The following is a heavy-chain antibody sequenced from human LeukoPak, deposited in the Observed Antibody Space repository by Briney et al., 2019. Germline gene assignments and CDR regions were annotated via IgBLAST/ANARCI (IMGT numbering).Heavy chain of an antibody. CDR3: ARAGRVAAWEDYFDY. CDR1: GGTFSSYA. Sequence: ASVKVSCKASGGTFSSYAISWVRQAPGRGLEWMGGIIPIFGTANYAQKFQGRVTITTDESTSTAYMELSSLRSEDTAVYYCARAGRVAAWEDYFDYWGQGTLVTVSS. CDR2: IIPIFGTA. J-gene: IGHJ4*02. V-gene: IGHV1-69*05. D-gene: IGHD6-19*01.